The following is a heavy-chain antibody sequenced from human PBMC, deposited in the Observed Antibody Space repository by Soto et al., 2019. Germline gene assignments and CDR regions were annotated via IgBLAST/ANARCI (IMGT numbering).Heavy chain of an antibody. Sequence: SVKVSCKASGGTFSSYAISWVRQAPGQGLEWMGGIIPIFGTANYAQKFQGRVTITADESTSTLYLQMNSLKTEDTAVYYCTTGLSNGYYNFDYWGQGTPVTVSS. CDR3: TTGLSNGYYNFDY. J-gene: IGHJ4*02. CDR2: IIPIFGTA. D-gene: IGHD3-22*01. V-gene: IGHV1-69*13. CDR1: GGTFSSYA.